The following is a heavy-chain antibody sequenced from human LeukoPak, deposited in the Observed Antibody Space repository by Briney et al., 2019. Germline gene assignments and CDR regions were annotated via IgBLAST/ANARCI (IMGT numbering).Heavy chain of an antibody. CDR1: GYSISSDYY. Sequence: SETLSLTCTVSGYSISSDYYWGWIRQPPGKGLEWIGNIYHSGSTYYNPSLKSRVTISVDTPKNQFSLKLTSVTAADTAVYYCARVATVPYFDYWGQGTLVTVSS. J-gene: IGHJ4*02. D-gene: IGHD5-24*01. CDR2: IYHSGST. CDR3: ARVATVPYFDY. V-gene: IGHV4-38-2*02.